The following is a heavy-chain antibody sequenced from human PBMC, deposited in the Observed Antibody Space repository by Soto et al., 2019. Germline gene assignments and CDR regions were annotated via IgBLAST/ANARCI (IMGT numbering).Heavy chain of an antibody. CDR1: GYTFTGYY. CDR2: INPNSGGT. V-gene: IGHV1-2*02. CDR3: ARDLSRGGSSYSDAFDI. Sequence: ASVKVSCKASGYTFTGYYMHWARQAPGQGLEWMGWINPNSGGTNYAQKFQGRVTMTRDTSISTAYMELSRLRSDDTAVYYCARDLSRGGSSYSDAFDIWGQGTMVTVSS. D-gene: IGHD3-22*01. J-gene: IGHJ3*02.